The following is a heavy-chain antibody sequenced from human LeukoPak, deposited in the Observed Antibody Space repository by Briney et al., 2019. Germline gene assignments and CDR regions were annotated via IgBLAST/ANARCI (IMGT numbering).Heavy chain of an antibody. Sequence: GGSLRLSCAASGFTLSNAWMSWVRQAPGKGLEWVGRIKSKTDGGTTDYAAPVKGRFTISRDDSKNTLYLQMNSLKTEDTAVYYCTTGPPTYYYDSKIPFDYWGQGTLVTVSS. J-gene: IGHJ4*02. CDR2: IKSKTDGGTT. V-gene: IGHV3-15*01. CDR3: TTGPPTYYYDSKIPFDY. D-gene: IGHD3-22*01. CDR1: GFTLSNAW.